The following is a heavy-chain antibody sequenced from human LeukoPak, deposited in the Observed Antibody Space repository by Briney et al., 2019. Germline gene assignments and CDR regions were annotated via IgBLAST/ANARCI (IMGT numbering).Heavy chain of an antibody. D-gene: IGHD1-26*01. V-gene: IGHV3-23*01. Sequence: PGGSLRLSCAASGFTFSSYAMSWVRQAPGKGLEWVSTISGYGGSTYYADSVKGRFSISRDNSKNTLYLQMNSLRAEDTAVFYCAKLGGSYLVTAAFDIWGQGTMVTVSS. CDR3: AKLGGSYLVTAAFDI. CDR2: ISGYGGST. CDR1: GFTFSSYA. J-gene: IGHJ3*02.